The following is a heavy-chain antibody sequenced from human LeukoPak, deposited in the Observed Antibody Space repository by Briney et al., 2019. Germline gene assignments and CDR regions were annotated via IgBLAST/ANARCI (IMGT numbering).Heavy chain of an antibody. CDR1: GFTFSSYA. CDR2: ISGSGGGT. J-gene: IGHJ4*02. Sequence: GGSLRLSCAASGFTFSSYAMMWVRQAPGKGLEWVSLISGSGGGTHYADSVKGRFAVSRDNSKDILYLQMNSLRADDTAVYYCARSGTEDGYNIYFDHWGQGSLVTVSS. CDR3: ARSGTEDGYNIYFDH. D-gene: IGHD5-24*01. V-gene: IGHV3-23*01.